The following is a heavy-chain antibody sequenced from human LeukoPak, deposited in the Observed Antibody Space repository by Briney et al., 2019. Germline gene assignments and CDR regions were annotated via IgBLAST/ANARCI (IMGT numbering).Heavy chain of an antibody. Sequence: GGSLRLSCAASGFTFSSYAMSWVRQAPGKGLGWVSAISGSGGSTYYADSVKGRFTISRDNSKNTLYLQMNSLRAEDTAVYYCAKALSLYYYDSSGYYDFDYWGQGTLVTVSS. J-gene: IGHJ4*02. CDR1: GFTFSSYA. CDR2: ISGSGGST. CDR3: AKALSLYYYDSSGYYDFDY. V-gene: IGHV3-23*01. D-gene: IGHD3-22*01.